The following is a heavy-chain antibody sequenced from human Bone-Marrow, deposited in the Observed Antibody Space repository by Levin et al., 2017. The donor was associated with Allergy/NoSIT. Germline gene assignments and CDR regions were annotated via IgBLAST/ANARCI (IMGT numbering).Heavy chain of an antibody. CDR3: ARATRSSLIYSFDY. J-gene: IGHJ4*02. D-gene: IGHD5-12*01. V-gene: IGHV4-59*01. Sequence: PSETLSLTCTVSGDSISSFFWSWIRQPPGKGLEWIGYMSFSGSTNFNPSLKSRVTISVDTSKNQFSLRLSSVTAADTAVYYCARATRSSLIYSFDYWGPGTLVTVSS. CDR1: GDSISSFF. CDR2: MSFSGST.